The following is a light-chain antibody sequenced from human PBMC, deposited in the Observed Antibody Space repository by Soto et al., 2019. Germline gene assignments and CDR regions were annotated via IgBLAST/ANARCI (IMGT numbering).Light chain of an antibody. V-gene: IGKV3-20*01. CDR3: QDYDSSPTYT. CDR2: GAS. J-gene: IGKJ2*01. CDR1: QRVSGSY. Sequence: DIVLTQSPGTLSLSPGERATLSCRASQRVSGSYLDWYQQKPGQAPRLLMYGASTRATDIPDRFSGRGSGTDFTISISRLEPEDFAVYYCQDYDSSPTYTFGQGTKLEIK.